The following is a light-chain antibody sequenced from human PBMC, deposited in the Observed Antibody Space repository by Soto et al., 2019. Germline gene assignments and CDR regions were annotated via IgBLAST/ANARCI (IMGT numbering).Light chain of an antibody. CDR3: QQYGSSTWT. Sequence: EIVLTQSPGSLSLSPGERATLSCRASQSVSSSYLAWYQQKPGQAPSLLIYGTSSRATGIPDRFSGSGSGTDFTLTISRLEPEDFAVYYCQQYGSSTWTFGQGTKVDI. J-gene: IGKJ1*01. CDR1: QSVSSSY. CDR2: GTS. V-gene: IGKV3-20*01.